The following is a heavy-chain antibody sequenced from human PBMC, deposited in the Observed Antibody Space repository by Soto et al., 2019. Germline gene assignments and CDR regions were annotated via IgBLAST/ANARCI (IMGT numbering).Heavy chain of an antibody. V-gene: IGHV4-30-2*05. J-gene: IGHJ5*02. Sequence: SETLSLTCAVSGGSISSGGYSWSWIRQPPGKGLEWIGYIYHSGSTYYNPSLKSRVTISVDTSKNQFSLKLSSVTAADTAVYYCASVHYYDSSGYYPGWFDPWGQGTLVTVSS. CDR2: IYHSGST. D-gene: IGHD3-22*01. CDR3: ASVHYYDSSGYYPGWFDP. CDR1: GGSISSGGYS.